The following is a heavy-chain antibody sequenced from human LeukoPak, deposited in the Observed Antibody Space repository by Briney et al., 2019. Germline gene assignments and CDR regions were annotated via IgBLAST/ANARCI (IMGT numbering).Heavy chain of an antibody. J-gene: IGHJ4*02. D-gene: IGHD3-10*01. CDR2: IYSDGST. CDR1: GLTVSSNY. Sequence: GGSLTLSCAASGLTVSSNYMSWVRQAPGKGLEWVSVIYSDGSTYYMDSVKGRFTISRDNSKNKLYLQMNSLRAEDTAVYFCARVRYYGSGTYFFDYWGQGTLVTVSS. V-gene: IGHV3-53*01. CDR3: ARVRYYGSGTYFFDY.